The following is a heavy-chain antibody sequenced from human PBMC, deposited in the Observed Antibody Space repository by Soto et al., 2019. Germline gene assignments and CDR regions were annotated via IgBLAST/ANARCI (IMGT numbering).Heavy chain of an antibody. V-gene: IGHV3-72*01. D-gene: IGHD4-17*01. CDR1: GFTFSAHY. Sequence: EVQLVESGGGLVQPGGSLRLSCAASGFTFSAHYMDWVRQVPGKGLECVGRIRDVANSYITEYAASVKGRFTVSRDDSNNLVYLQMNSLKTEDTAVYYCARALRGSYGGKNPIDHWGQGTLVTVSS. J-gene: IGHJ4*02. CDR3: ARALRGSYGGKNPIDH. CDR2: IRDVANSYIT.